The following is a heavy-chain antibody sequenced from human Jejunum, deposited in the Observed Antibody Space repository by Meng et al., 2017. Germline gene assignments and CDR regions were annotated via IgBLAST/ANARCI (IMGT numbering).Heavy chain of an antibody. CDR1: GGSVSSAAYY. V-gene: IGHV4-61*08. CDR2: IYYSGGT. Sequence: QVQVQESGPGLVRPSEALSLPCTVSGGSVSSAAYYWNWLRQPPGKGLEWIGYIYYSGGTTYSPSLNSRVTISIDTAKNQVSLKVSSVTAADTAVYYCAHSSSSSSFGFYYWGQGTLVTVSS. CDR3: AHSSSSSSFGFYY. D-gene: IGHD6-6*01. J-gene: IGHJ4*02.